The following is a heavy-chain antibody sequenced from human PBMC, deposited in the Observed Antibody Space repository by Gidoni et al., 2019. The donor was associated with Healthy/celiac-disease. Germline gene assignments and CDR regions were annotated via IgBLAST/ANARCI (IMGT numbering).Heavy chain of an antibody. D-gene: IGHD4-17*01. CDR2: ISGSGGST. Sequence: EVQLLESGGGLVQPGGSLRLSCAASGFTFSRHAMSWVRQASGKGLEWVSAISGSGGSTYYADSVKSRFTISRDNSKNTLYLQMNSLRAEDTAVYYCAKDPARYGGNSGEFDYWGQGTLVTVSS. V-gene: IGHV3-23*01. J-gene: IGHJ4*02. CDR1: GFTFSRHA. CDR3: AKDPARYGGNSGEFDY.